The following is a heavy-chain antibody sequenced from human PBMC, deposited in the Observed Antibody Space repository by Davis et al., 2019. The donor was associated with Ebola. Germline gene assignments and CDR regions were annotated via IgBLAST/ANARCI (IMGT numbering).Heavy chain of an antibody. D-gene: IGHD1-26*01. Sequence: GGSLRLSCAASGLSFSDYYMSWIRQAPGKGLEWVSYISNSGSNIDYADSVKGRFTISRDNAKNSLHLQMNGLRAEDTAVYYCARVLLYSGSYQSTENYFDHWGQGTLVTVSS. CDR3: ARVLLYSGSYQSTENYFDH. V-gene: IGHV3-11*01. J-gene: IGHJ4*02. CDR2: ISNSGSNI. CDR1: GLSFSDYY.